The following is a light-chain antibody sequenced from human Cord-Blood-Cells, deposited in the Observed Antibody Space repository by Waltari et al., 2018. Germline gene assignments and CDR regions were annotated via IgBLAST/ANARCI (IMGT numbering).Light chain of an antibody. J-gene: IGKJ1*01. CDR2: DAS. CDR3: QQRSNWPWT. CDR1: KSVSNY. V-gene: IGKV3-11*01. Sequence: EIVLTQSPATLSLSPGERATLSCRASKSVSNYLAWYQQKPGQAPRLLIYDASNRATGIPARFSGSGSVTDFTLTISSLEPEDFAVYYCQQRSNWPWTFGQGTKVEIK.